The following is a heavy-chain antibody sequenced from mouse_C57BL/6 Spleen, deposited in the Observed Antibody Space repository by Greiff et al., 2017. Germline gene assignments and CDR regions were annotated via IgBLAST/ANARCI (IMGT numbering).Heavy chain of an antibody. Sequence: QVQLQQPGAELVKPGASVKMSCKASGYTFTSYWITWVKQRPGQGLEWIGDIYPGSGSTNYNEQFKSKATLTVDTSPSAAYMQLSSLSSEDSAVYYCARSTMISTTTAAYRYFDVWGTGTTVTVSS. CDR1: GYTFTSYW. CDR3: ARSTMISTTTAAYRYFDV. CDR2: IYPGSGST. V-gene: IGHV1-55*01. D-gene: IGHD2-4*01. J-gene: IGHJ1*03.